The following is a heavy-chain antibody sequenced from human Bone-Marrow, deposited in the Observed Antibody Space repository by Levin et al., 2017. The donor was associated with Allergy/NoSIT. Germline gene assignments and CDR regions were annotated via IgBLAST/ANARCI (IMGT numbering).Heavy chain of an antibody. CDR2: IYYSGST. V-gene: IGHV4-59*01. CDR3: ARGCDVYSSSSGWGLDY. Sequence: SQTLSLTCTVSGGSISSYYWSWIRQPPGKGLEWIGYIYYSGSTNYNPSLKSRVTISVDTSKNQFSLKLSSVTAADTAVYYCARGCDVYSSSSGWGLDYWGQGTLVTVSS. CDR1: GGSISSYY. D-gene: IGHD6-6*01. J-gene: IGHJ4*02.